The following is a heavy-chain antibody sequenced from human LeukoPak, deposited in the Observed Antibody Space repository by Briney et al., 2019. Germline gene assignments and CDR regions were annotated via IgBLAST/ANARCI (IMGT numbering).Heavy chain of an antibody. D-gene: IGHD6-13*01. CDR2: IYTSGST. CDR3: ARWDTAAGMVDY. V-gene: IGHV4-4*09. J-gene: IGHJ4*02. Sequence: SETLSLTCTVSGGSISSYYWSWIRQPPGKGQEWIGFIYTSGSTNYNPSLKSRVTISVDTSKNQFSLKLSSVTAADTAVYYCARWDTAAGMVDYWGQGTLVTVSS. CDR1: GGSISSYY.